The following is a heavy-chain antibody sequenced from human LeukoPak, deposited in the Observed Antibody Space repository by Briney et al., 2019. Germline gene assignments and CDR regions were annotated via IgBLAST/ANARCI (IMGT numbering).Heavy chain of an antibody. CDR2: INHSGST. Sequence: PSETLSLTCAVYGGSFSGYYWSWIRQPPGKGLESIGEINHSGSTNYNPSLKSRVTISVDTSKNQFSLKLSSVTAADTAVYYCARPSIAAAGITAFDIWGQGTMVTVSS. D-gene: IGHD6-13*01. CDR1: GGSFSGYY. V-gene: IGHV4-34*01. J-gene: IGHJ3*02. CDR3: ARPSIAAAGITAFDI.